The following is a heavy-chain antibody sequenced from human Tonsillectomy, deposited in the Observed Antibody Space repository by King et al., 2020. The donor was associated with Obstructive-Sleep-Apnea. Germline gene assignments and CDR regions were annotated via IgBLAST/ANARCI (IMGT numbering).Heavy chain of an antibody. CDR2: IWDDGSNK. CDR3: ARVGGEQLPGDVDY. CDR1: GFTFSSYG. V-gene: IGHV3-33*01. J-gene: IGHJ4*02. D-gene: IGHD6-13*01. Sequence: VQLVESGGGVVQPGRSLRLSCAASGFTFSSYGMHWVRQAPGKGLEWLAVIWDDGSNKYYADSVKGRLTISRDNSKNTLYLQMNSLRAEDTAVYYCARVGGEQLPGDVDYWGQGTLVTVSS.